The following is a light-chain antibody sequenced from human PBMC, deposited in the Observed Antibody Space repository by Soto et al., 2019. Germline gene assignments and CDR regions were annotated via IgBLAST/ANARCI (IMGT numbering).Light chain of an antibody. Sequence: QSVLTQPPSASGTPGQRVTISCSGGSAISSNNTVTWYQQLPGKAPKLLIYNNSQRTSGVPDRFSGSKSGTTASLAITGLQAEDEADYYCGAYEDSRTGFVFGTGTKVTVL. CDR1: SAISSNNT. CDR2: NNS. V-gene: IGLV1-44*01. CDR3: GAYEDSRTGFV. J-gene: IGLJ1*01.